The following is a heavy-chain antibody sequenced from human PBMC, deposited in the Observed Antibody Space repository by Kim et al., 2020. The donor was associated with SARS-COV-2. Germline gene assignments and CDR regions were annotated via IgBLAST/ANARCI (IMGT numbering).Heavy chain of an antibody. D-gene: IGHD2-21*02. CDR2: IYSGGSST. CDR1: GFTFSSYA. J-gene: IGHJ2*01. V-gene: IGHV3-23*03. Sequence: GGSLRLSCAASGFTFSSYAMSWVRQAPRKGLEWVSVIYSGGSSTYYADSVKGRFTISRDNSKNMLYLQMNSLRAEDTAVYYCAKGVVTALGFDLWGRGTLVTVSS. CDR3: AKGVVTALGFDL.